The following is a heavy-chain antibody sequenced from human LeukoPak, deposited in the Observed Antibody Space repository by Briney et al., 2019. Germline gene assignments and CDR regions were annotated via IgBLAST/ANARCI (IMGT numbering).Heavy chain of an antibody. Sequence: SETLFLTCGVHGGSFSGYYWSWIRQPPGKGLEWIGDINHRGSTNYKPSLKSRVTISVDTSKNQYSLKLSSVTAADTAVYYCVAYYYDSNGYYFVDYWGQGTLVTVSS. CDR3: VAYYYDSNGYYFVDY. V-gene: IGHV4-34*01. D-gene: IGHD3-22*01. J-gene: IGHJ4*02. CDR1: GGSFSGYY. CDR2: INHRGST.